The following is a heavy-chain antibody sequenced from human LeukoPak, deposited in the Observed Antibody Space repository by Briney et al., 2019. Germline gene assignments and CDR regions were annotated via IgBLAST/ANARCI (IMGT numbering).Heavy chain of an antibody. Sequence: SGGSLRLSCAASGFTFSNYNMNWVRQAPGKAMEWVSYITSSGTYFFYADSVKGRFTISRDNAKKSLYLQMDSLGPEDTAVYYCARDPYSGIYGHYYYYYMDVWGKGTTVTISS. CDR1: GFTFSNYN. D-gene: IGHD1-26*01. J-gene: IGHJ6*03. V-gene: IGHV3-21*01. CDR2: ITSSGTYF. CDR3: ARDPYSGIYGHYYYYYMDV.